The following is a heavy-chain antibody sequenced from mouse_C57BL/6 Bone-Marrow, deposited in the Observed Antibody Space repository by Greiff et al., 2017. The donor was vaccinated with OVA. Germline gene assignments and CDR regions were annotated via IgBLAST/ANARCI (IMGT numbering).Heavy chain of an antibody. CDR2: INYDGSST. V-gene: IGHV5-16*01. CDR3: ARALVGKLHYFDY. D-gene: IGHD2-10*02. Sequence: EVKLVESEGGLVQPGSSMKLSCTASGFTFSDYYMAWVRQVPEKGLEWVANINYDGSSTYYLDSLKSRFIISRDNAKNILYLQMSSLKSEDTATYYCARALVGKLHYFDYWGQGTTLTVSS. CDR1: GFTFSDYY. J-gene: IGHJ2*01.